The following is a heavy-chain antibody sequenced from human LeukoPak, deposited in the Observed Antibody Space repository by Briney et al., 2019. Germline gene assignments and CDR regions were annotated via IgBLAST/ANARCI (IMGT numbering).Heavy chain of an antibody. D-gene: IGHD3-22*01. V-gene: IGHV3-74*01. CDR1: GFTFSSYW. CDR3: VSGAYYSDKGGYLHH. J-gene: IGHJ5*02. Sequence: GGSLRLSCGASGFTFSSYWMHWVRQAAGKGLVWVSRINNDGRSTTHADSVKGRFTISRDNAKNTLYLQMNSLRAEDTAVYYCVSGAYYSDKGGYLHHWGQGTLVTVSS. CDR2: INNDGRST.